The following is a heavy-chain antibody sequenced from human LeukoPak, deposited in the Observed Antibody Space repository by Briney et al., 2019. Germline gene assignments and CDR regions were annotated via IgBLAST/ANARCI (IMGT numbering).Heavy chain of an antibody. D-gene: IGHD3-16*01. CDR3: ARDRLGAMLFFDS. CDR1: GFTLSSNS. Sequence: PGGSLRLSCAASGFTLSSNSMNWVRQAPGKGLEWVSYISSSSSTTYYADSVKGRFTISRDNSKNTLYLQMNSLRAEDTALYYCARDRLGAMLFFDSWGQGTLVTVSS. CDR2: ISSSSSTT. V-gene: IGHV3-48*01. J-gene: IGHJ4*02.